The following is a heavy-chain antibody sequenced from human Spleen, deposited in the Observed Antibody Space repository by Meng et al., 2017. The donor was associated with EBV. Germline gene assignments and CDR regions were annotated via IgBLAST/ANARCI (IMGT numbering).Heavy chain of an antibody. D-gene: IGHD6-6*01. CDR1: DTSFSGYF. CDR3: AKGRTVARSPWFDP. Sequence: QVQGLQWGAGPLKPSETLSLTCAVNDTSFSGYFWSWIRQSPGNRLEWIGEINHSGSTSYNPSLKSRVAISVDTSKNQFSLKLRSVTAADTAVYYCAKGRTVARSPWFDPWGQGALVTVSS. V-gene: IGHV4-34*01. CDR2: INHSGST. J-gene: IGHJ5*02.